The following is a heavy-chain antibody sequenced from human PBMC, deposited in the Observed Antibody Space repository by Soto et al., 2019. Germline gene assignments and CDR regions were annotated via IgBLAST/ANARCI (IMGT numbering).Heavy chain of an antibody. CDR3: ARDKSGTDAPLD. Sequence: EVQLVESGGGLVQPGGSLTLSCAASGFTFGDRYVDWVRQAPGKGLEWVGRMSDKARGYTTEYAASVKGRFTSSTDEAKNSLSLKLNSLKTGDTVVYFWARDKSGTDAPLDWGQGPLFTVSS. CDR1: GFTFGDRY. CDR2: MSDKARGYTT. J-gene: IGHJ4*02. V-gene: IGHV3-72*01. D-gene: IGHD1-26*01.